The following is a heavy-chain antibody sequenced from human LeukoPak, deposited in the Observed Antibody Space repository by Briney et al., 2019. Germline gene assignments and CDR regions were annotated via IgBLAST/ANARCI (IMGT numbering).Heavy chain of an antibody. D-gene: IGHD4-17*01. CDR1: GFTVSSNY. CDR3: ARGFTHDYGDYFDY. Sequence: GGSLRISCAASGFTVSSNYMSWVRQAPGKGLEWGSVIYSDSGGSTYYADSVKGRFTMSRDNSKNTLYLHMNSLRAEDTAVYYCARGFTHDYGDYFDYWGQGTLVTVSS. CDR2: IYSDSGGST. J-gene: IGHJ4*02. V-gene: IGHV3-66*01.